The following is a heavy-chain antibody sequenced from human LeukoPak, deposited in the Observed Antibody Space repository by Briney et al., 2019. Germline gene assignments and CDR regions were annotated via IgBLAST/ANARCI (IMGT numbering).Heavy chain of an antibody. CDR1: GYTFTSYY. Sequence: ASVKVSCKVSGYTFTSYYMHWVRQAPGQGLEWMGIINPSGGSTSYAQKFQGRVTMTRDTSTSTVYMELSSLRSEDTAVYYCARELVHYYDSSGRFDYWGQGTLVTVSS. CDR2: INPSGGST. J-gene: IGHJ4*02. CDR3: ARELVHYYDSSGRFDY. V-gene: IGHV1-46*01. D-gene: IGHD3-22*01.